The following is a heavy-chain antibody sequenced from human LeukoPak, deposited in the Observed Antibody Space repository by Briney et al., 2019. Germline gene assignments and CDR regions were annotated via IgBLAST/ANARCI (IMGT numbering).Heavy chain of an antibody. D-gene: IGHD3-9*01. V-gene: IGHV3-20*04. CDR1: GFTFDDYG. Sequence: GGSLRLSCAASGFTFDDYGMSWVRQAPGKGLEWVSGINWNGGSTGYADSVKGRFTISRDNSKNTLYLQMNSLRAEDTAVYYCARDFVLRYFDWLLPEGMDVWGQGTTVTVSS. J-gene: IGHJ6*02. CDR3: ARDFVLRYFDWLLPEGMDV. CDR2: INWNGGST.